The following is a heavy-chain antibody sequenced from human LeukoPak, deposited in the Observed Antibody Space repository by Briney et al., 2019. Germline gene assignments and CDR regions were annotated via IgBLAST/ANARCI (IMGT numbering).Heavy chain of an antibody. V-gene: IGHV4-34*01. D-gene: IGHD6-13*01. CDR1: GGSFSGYY. J-gene: IGHJ5*02. CDR3: ARAGIYSSSNWFDP. Sequence: SETLSLTCAVYGGSFSGYYWSGIRQPPGKGLEWIGEINHSGSTNYNPSLKSRVTISVDTSKNQFSLKLSSVTAADTAVYYCARAGIYSSSNWFDPWGQGTLVTVSS. CDR2: INHSGST.